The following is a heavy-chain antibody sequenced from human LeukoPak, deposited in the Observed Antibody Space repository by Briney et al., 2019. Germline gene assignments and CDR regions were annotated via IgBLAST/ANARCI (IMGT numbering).Heavy chain of an antibody. D-gene: IGHD6-19*01. V-gene: IGHV1-8*03. CDR2: MNPNSGYT. Sequence: ASVKVSCKASGYTFTTYDINWVRQATGQGLEWMGWMNPNSGYTGYAQKFQGRVTITRDTSISTAYMELGSLRSEDTAVYYCARVAGSIDYWGQGTLVTVSS. CDR3: ARVAGSIDY. J-gene: IGHJ4*02. CDR1: GYTFTTYD.